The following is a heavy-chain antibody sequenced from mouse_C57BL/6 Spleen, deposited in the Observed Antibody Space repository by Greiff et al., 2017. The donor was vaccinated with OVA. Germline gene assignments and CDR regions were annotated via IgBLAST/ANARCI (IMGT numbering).Heavy chain of an antibody. V-gene: IGHV3-6*01. CDR2: ISYDGSN. J-gene: IGHJ4*01. CDR3: ARALSYDFYAMDY. Sequence: DVQLQESGPGLVKPSQSLSLTCSVTGYSITSGYYWNWIRQFPGNKLEWMGYISYDGSNNYNPSLKNRISITRDTSKNQFFLKLNSVTTEDTATYYGARALSYDFYAMDYWGQGTSVTVSS. D-gene: IGHD6-1*01. CDR1: GYSITSGYY.